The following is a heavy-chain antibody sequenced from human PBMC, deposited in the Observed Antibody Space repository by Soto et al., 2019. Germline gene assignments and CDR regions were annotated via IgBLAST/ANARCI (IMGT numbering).Heavy chain of an antibody. V-gene: IGHV4-4*02. J-gene: IGHJ6*02. CDR3: ARVSGSYYYGMDV. D-gene: IGHD1-26*01. CDR2: IYHSGST. Sequence: QVQLQESGPGLVKPSGTLSLTCAVSGGSISSNYWWSWVRQPPGKGLEWIGEIYHSGSTNYNPSLKSRVTISVDKSKNQFSLKLTSVTAADTAVYYCARVSGSYYYGMDVGGQGTTVTVSS. CDR1: GGSISSNYW.